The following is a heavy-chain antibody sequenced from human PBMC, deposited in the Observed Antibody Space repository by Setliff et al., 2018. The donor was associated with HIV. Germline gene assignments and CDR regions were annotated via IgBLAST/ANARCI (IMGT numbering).Heavy chain of an antibody. CDR1: GGSMGGHY. CDR3: ARGRHIEATIPLDH. V-gene: IGHV4-4*09. Sequence: SETLSLTCTVSGGSMGGHYWSWIRQSPGKGLEWIGYISASGSTTYTPSLKSRVLISVDTSKNQFSLRLTSVTAADSAIYYCARGRHIEATIPLDHWGQGTLVTVSS. D-gene: IGHD5-12*01. CDR2: ISASGST. J-gene: IGHJ4*02.